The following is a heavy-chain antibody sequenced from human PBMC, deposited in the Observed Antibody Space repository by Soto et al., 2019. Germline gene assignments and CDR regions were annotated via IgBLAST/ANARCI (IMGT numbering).Heavy chain of an antibody. CDR2: ISAAGDP. V-gene: IGHV3-13*05. Sequence: EVQLVESGGGLVQPGGSLRLSCEASGFTFRNYDMHWVRQGTGKGLEWVAGISAAGDPDYADSVEGRFTISRANAQTSFFMQMNSLRVGDTAVYYCARTDRDFYGLDVWGQGNTVIVSS. CDR1: GFTFRNYD. CDR3: ARTDRDFYGLDV. J-gene: IGHJ6*02.